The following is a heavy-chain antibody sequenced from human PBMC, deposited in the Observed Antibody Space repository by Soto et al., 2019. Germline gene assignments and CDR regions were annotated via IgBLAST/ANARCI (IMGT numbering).Heavy chain of an antibody. D-gene: IGHD1-1*01. CDR2: IVVGSGNT. CDR3: AADDMTTFI. J-gene: IGHJ4*02. Sequence: ASVKVSCKASGFTFPSSAVQWVRQARGQRLEWIGWIVVGSGNTNSAQKFQERVTFTRDMSASTVYMELSSLKFEDTAVYYCAADDMTTFIWGQGTLVTVSS. CDR1: GFTFPSSA. V-gene: IGHV1-58*01.